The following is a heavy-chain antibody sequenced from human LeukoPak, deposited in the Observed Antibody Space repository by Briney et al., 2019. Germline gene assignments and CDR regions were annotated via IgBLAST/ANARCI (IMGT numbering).Heavy chain of an antibody. D-gene: IGHD6-25*01. CDR3: ARLGRVAAAGPYYDYYSLDV. Sequence: PSETLSLTCTVSGGSISTSGWTWIRQPPGKGLEWIGDIYYSGSTSYNLFLKSRITISRDTSTKQVSLKVTSVTAADTGAYYCARLGRVAAAGPYYDYYSLDVWGQGTTVTVSS. CDR1: GGSISTSG. J-gene: IGHJ6*02. V-gene: IGHV4-59*08. CDR2: IYYSGST.